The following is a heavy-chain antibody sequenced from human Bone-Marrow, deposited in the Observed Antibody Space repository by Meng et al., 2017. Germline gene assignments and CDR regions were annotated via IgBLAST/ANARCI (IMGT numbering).Heavy chain of an antibody. V-gene: IGHV1-58*02. D-gene: IGHD3-22*01. Sequence: SVKVSCKASGFTFTSSAMQWVRQARGQRLEWIGWIVVGSGNTNYAQKFQERVTITRDMSTSTAYMELSSLRSEDTAVYYCAAEAYYYDSSGYYTSKSAEYFQHWGQGTLVTVSS. CDR1: GFTFTSSA. J-gene: IGHJ1*01. CDR3: AAEAYYYDSSGYYTSKSAEYFQH. CDR2: IVVGSGNT.